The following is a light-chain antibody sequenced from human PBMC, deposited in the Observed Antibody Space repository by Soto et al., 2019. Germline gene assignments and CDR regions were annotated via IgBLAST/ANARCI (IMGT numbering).Light chain of an antibody. CDR2: GAS. J-gene: IGKJ1*01. V-gene: IGKV3-20*01. CDR3: QHYGSSWT. CDR1: QTVSSNY. Sequence: EIVLTRSPGTLSLSPGERATLSCRASQTVSSNYLAWFQQKGGQAPRLLIFGASSRAAGIPDRFSGSVSGTDFMLTISRLEREDFAVYYCQHYGSSWTFGQGTKVEI.